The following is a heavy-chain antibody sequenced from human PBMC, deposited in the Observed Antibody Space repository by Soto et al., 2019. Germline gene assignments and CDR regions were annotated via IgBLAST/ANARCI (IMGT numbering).Heavy chain of an antibody. CDR2: ISAYNGNT. D-gene: IGHD4-17*01. V-gene: IGHV1-18*01. Sequence: EASVKVSCKASGYTFTSYGISWVRQAPGQGLEWMGWISAYNGNTNYAQKLQGRVTMTTDTSTSTAYMELRSLRSDDTAVYYCARVNSYGLYNWFDPWGQGTLVTVSS. J-gene: IGHJ5*02. CDR1: GYTFTSYG. CDR3: ARVNSYGLYNWFDP.